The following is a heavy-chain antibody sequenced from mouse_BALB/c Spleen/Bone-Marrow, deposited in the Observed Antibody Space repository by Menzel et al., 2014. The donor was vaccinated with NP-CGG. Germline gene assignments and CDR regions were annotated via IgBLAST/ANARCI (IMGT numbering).Heavy chain of an antibody. CDR2: ILPGSGTT. CDR3: ARSHYYGLYYAMDY. D-gene: IGHD1-1*01. CDR1: GYTFSSYW. Sequence: VHLVESGAELMKPGASVKISCKTTGYTFSSYWIEWVKQRPGHGLEWIGEILPGSGTTNYNEKFKGKATFTADTSSNTAYMQLSSLTSEDSAVYYCARSHYYGLYYAMDYWGQGTSVTVSS. J-gene: IGHJ4*01. V-gene: IGHV1-9*01.